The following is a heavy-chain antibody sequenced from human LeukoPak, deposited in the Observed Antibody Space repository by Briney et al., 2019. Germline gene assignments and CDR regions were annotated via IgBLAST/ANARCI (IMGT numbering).Heavy chain of an antibody. Sequence: ASVKVSCKASGGTFSSYAISWVRQAPGQGLEWMGGIIPIFGTANYAQKFQGRVTITTDESTSTAYMELSSLRSEDTAVYYCARDRIEYTTEDAFDIWGQGTMVTVSS. V-gene: IGHV1-69*05. CDR2: IIPIFGTA. CDR3: ARDRIEYTTEDAFDI. D-gene: IGHD6-6*01. CDR1: GGTFSSYA. J-gene: IGHJ3*02.